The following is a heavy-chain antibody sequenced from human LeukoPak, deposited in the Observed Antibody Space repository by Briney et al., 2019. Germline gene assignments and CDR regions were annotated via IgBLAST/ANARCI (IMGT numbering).Heavy chain of an antibody. CDR2: IYHSGST. CDR1: GYSISSGYY. V-gene: IGHV4-38-2*02. CDR3: ARSRYCSSTSCHRNNWFDP. D-gene: IGHD2-2*01. J-gene: IGHJ5*02. Sequence: PSETLSLTCTVSGYSISSGYYWGWIRQPPGKGLEWIGSIYHSGSTYYNPSLKSRVTISVDTSKNQFSLKLSSVTAADTAVYYCARSRYCSSTSCHRNNWFDPWGQGTLVTVSS.